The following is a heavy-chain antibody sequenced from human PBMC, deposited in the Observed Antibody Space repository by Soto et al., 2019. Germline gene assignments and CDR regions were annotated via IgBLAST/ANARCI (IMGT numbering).Heavy chain of an antibody. D-gene: IGHD1-26*01. CDR1: GCTFSNYA. V-gene: IGHV1-69*06. CDR3: ARGWETVGTNTPFAY. Sequence: SVKVSCKACGCTFSNYAINWVRQARGQGLEWMGGIIPLFGTPNYAQKFQGRVTFTAHKSTSTAYMELRSLRSDDTAVYYCARGWETVGTNTPFAYWGQATLVTVSS. CDR2: IIPLFGTP. J-gene: IGHJ4*02.